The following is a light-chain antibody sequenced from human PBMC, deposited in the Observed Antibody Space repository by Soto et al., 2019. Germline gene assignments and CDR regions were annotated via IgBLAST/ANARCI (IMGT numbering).Light chain of an antibody. V-gene: IGKV1-33*01. J-gene: IGKJ4*01. Sequence: DIQMTQSPSSVSASVGDRVTITCQASQDISNYLNWYQQKPGKAPKLLIYDASNLETGVPSRFSGSGSGTDFTCTISSLQPEDIATYYCQQYDNLPLTFGGGTKVDIK. CDR2: DAS. CDR3: QQYDNLPLT. CDR1: QDISNY.